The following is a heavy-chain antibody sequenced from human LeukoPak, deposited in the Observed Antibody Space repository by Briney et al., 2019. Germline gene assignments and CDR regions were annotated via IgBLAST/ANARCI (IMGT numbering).Heavy chain of an antibody. CDR3: ARRGYCSGFSCSYYFDY. D-gene: IGHD2-15*01. J-gene: IGHJ4*02. CDR2: IYPGDSDT. Sequence: GESLKISCKGSGYNFTTYWIGWVRQMPGKGLEWMGIIYPGDSDTRYSPSFQGQVTISADKSISTAYLQWSSLKASDTAMYYCARRGYCSGFSCSYYFDYWGQGTLVTVSS. CDR1: GYNFTTYW. V-gene: IGHV5-51*01.